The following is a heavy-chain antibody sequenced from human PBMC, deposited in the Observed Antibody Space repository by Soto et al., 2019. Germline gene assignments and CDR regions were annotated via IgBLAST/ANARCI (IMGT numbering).Heavy chain of an antibody. Sequence: GGSLRLSCAVSGFTFSSYGMHWVRQAPGKGLEWVAVIWYDGSNKYYEDSVKGRFTISRDNSKNTLYLQMNSLRDEDTAVYYCAREWLHGGVFEYWGQGTPVTVSS. CDR1: GFTFSSYG. V-gene: IGHV3-33*01. D-gene: IGHD5-12*01. CDR3: AREWLHGGVFEY. CDR2: IWYDGSNK. J-gene: IGHJ4*02.